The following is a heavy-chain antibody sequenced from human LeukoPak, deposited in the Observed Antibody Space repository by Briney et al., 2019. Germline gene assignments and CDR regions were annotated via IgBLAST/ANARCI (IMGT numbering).Heavy chain of an antibody. D-gene: IGHD1-26*01. CDR1: GASISSFY. CDR2: IYYSGIT. Sequence: SETLSLTCTVSGASISSFYWSWIRQPPGKGLGWIGYIYYSGITNYNPSLNSRVTISVDTSKNQFSLKLSSVTAADTAVYYCATQGSGSRVAFDYLGQGTLVTVSS. CDR3: ATQGSGSRVAFDY. J-gene: IGHJ4*02. V-gene: IGHV4-59*08.